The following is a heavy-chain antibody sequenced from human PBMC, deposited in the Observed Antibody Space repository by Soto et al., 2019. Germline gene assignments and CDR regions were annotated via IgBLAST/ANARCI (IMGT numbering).Heavy chain of an antibody. V-gene: IGHV3-23*01. CDR1: GFIFSNYA. J-gene: IGHJ4*02. CDR2: ISGSGATT. CDR3: TKGGIPRRYNIPRVDFDY. D-gene: IGHD1-1*01. Sequence: GGSLRLSCAASGFIFSNYAMSWVRQAPGRGLEWVSAISGSGATTYYPDSVKGRFTISRDNSKNTLYLQMNNLRADDTAVYYCTKGGIPRRYNIPRVDFDYWGQGSLVTVSS.